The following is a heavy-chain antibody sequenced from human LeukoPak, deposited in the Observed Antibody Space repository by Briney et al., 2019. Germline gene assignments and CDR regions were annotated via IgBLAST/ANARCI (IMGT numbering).Heavy chain of an antibody. Sequence: PGGSLRLSCAASGFTFSNYGMHWVRQAPGRGLEWVAFIRFDGSIKYYADSVTGRFTISRDNSENTVYLQMNSLRPEDTAVFYCARESSSSWRDFDYWGQGTLVTVSS. CDR3: ARESSSSWRDFDY. D-gene: IGHD6-13*01. V-gene: IGHV3-30*02. J-gene: IGHJ4*02. CDR1: GFTFSNYG. CDR2: IRFDGSIK.